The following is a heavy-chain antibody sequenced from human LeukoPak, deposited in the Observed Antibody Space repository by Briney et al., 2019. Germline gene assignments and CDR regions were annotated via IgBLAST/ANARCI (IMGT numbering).Heavy chain of an antibody. J-gene: IGHJ4*02. CDR3: ARQAGGTSGPSDY. CDR2: IYHREST. Sequence: SETLSLTCTVSGGSISSSYCSWIRQPPGKGLEWIGYIYHRESTNYNPSLKSRVTISVDTSKNQFSLKLSSVTAADTAVYYCARQAGGTSGPSDYWGQGTLVTVSS. CDR1: GGSISSSY. D-gene: IGHD4-23*01. V-gene: IGHV4-59*08.